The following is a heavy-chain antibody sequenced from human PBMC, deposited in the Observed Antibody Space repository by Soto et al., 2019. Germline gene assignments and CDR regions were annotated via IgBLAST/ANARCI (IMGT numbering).Heavy chain of an antibody. Sequence: ASVKVSCKASGYTFTSYDINWVRQATGQGLEWMGWMSAYNGNTNYAQKLQGRVTMTTDTSTSTAYMELRSLRSDDTAVYYCTRDLSNSNWFDPWGQGTLVTVSS. D-gene: IGHD4-4*01. CDR1: GYTFTSYD. V-gene: IGHV1-18*01. J-gene: IGHJ5*02. CDR2: MSAYNGNT. CDR3: TRDLSNSNWFDP.